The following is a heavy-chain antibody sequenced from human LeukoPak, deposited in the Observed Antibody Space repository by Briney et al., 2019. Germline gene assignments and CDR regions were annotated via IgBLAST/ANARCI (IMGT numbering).Heavy chain of an antibody. CDR3: ARGRSSWVTLRDSYNKIHFDY. CDR2: IIPILGIA. Sequence: WPSVNVSCKASGRTFNSYSISWVRQAPGQGLEWMGRIIPILGIANYAQKFQGRVTITADKSTSTAYMELSRLRSEDTAVYYCARGRSSWVTLRDSYNKIHFDYWGQGTLVTVSS. CDR1: GRTFNSYS. V-gene: IGHV1-69*04. J-gene: IGHJ4*02. D-gene: IGHD5-24*01.